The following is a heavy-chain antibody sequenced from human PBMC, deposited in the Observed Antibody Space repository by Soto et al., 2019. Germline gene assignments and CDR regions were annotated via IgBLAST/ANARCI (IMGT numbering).Heavy chain of an antibody. V-gene: IGHV1-69*13. CDR1: GGTFSSHS. Sequence: SVKLSCKASGGTFSSHSINWVRQAPGQGLEWMGGIITLFGTSNYAQNFQGRVTITADQSTSTAYMELNSLTSDDTAVYYCAREVGYGDFSAALLDWGQGTLVTVSS. CDR2: IITLFGTS. J-gene: IGHJ4*02. CDR3: AREVGYGDFSAALLD. D-gene: IGHD2-21*02.